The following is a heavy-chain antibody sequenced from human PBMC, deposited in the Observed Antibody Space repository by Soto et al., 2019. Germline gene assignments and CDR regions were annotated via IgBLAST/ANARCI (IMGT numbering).Heavy chain of an antibody. D-gene: IGHD1-26*01. V-gene: IGHV1-18*01. J-gene: IGHJ6*04. Sequence: QAQLVQSGAEVRKPGASVKVSCKASGYTFYSHSISWVRQAPGQGLEWMGRINADYGNTQYAQKFQAIVTMSTDTSTTTVYMELTNLRSTATAVYNVARCRQGDYFSLMDVGGKGPPVTAS. CDR1: GYTFYSHS. CDR3: ARCRQGDYFSLMDV. CDR2: INADYGNT.